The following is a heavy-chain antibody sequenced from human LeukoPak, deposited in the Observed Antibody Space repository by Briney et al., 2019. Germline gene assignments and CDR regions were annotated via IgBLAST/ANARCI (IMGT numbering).Heavy chain of an antibody. CDR1: GGTFSSYA. Sequence: SVKVSCKASGGTFSSYAISWVRQAPGQGLEWMGGIIPIFGTANYAQKFQGRVTITADESTSTAYMELSSLRSEDTAVYYCARDRGRTTVVTPGDYYYYYGMDVWGQGTAVTVSS. CDR2: IIPIFGTA. J-gene: IGHJ6*02. CDR3: ARDRGRTTVVTPGDYYYYYGMDV. V-gene: IGHV1-69*13. D-gene: IGHD4-23*01.